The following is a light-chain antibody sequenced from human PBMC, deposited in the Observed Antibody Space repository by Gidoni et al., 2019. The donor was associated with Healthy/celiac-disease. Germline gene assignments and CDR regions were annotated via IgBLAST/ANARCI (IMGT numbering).Light chain of an antibody. CDR1: QGIRND. CDR3: RQDYNYPWT. Sequence: AIQMTQSPSSLSASLGDRVTITCRASQGIRNDLGCYQQKPGKATKLLIYAASSLKSGVPSRFSGSGSGTDFTLTISSLQPEDFATYYCRQDYNYPWTFGQGTKVEIK. CDR2: AAS. V-gene: IGKV1-6*01. J-gene: IGKJ1*01.